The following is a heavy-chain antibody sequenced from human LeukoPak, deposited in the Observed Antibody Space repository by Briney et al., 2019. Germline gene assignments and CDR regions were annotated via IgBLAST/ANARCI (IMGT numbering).Heavy chain of an antibody. CDR2: INPSGGST. Sequence: ASVKVSCKASGYTLTSYYMHWVRQAPGQGLEWMGIINPSGGSTSYAQKFQGRVTMTRDTSTSTVYMELSSLRSEDTAVYYCAISAAAGPNWFDPWGQGTLVTVSS. J-gene: IGHJ5*02. V-gene: IGHV1-46*01. CDR3: AISAAAGPNWFDP. D-gene: IGHD6-13*01. CDR1: GYTLTSYY.